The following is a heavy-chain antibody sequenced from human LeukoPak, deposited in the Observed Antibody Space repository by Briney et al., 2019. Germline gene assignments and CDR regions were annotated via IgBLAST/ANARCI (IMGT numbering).Heavy chain of an antibody. CDR2: ISGSGGST. CDR3: AKGLRVILEGVFDY. J-gene: IGHJ4*02. Sequence: GGSLRLSCAASGFTFSSHAMSWVRQAPGKGLEWVSAISGSGGSTYYADSVKGRFTISRDNSKNTVYLQMNSLRAEDEAVYYCAKGLRVILEGVFDYWGQGTLVTVSS. V-gene: IGHV3-23*01. CDR1: GFTFSSHA. D-gene: IGHD2-8*01.